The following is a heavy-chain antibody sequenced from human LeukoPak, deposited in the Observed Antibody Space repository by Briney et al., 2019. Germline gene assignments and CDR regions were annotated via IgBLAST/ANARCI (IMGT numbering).Heavy chain of an antibody. V-gene: IGHV3-7*01. J-gene: IGHJ4*02. CDR2: IKQDGSEK. CDR1: GFTFSGYW. D-gene: IGHD6-13*01. CDR3: ARDIRSSWYDY. Sequence: GGSLRLSCAASGFTFSGYWMSWVRQAPGKGLEWVANIKQDGSEKYYADSVKGRFTISRDNSKNMVYLQMNSLRAEDTALYYCARDIRSSWYDYWGQGTLVTVSS.